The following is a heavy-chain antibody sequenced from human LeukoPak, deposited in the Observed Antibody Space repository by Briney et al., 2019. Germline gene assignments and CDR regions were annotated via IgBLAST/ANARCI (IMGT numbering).Heavy chain of an antibody. D-gene: IGHD4-17*01. Sequence: PSETLSLTCTVSGGSISSGGYSWSWIRQPPGKGLEWIGYIYHSGSTYYNPSLKSRVTISVDRSKNQFSLKLSSVTAADTAVYYCARATVTPRSDAFDIWGQGTMVTVSS. CDR1: GGSISSGGYS. V-gene: IGHV4-30-2*01. CDR2: IYHSGST. J-gene: IGHJ3*02. CDR3: ARATVTPRSDAFDI.